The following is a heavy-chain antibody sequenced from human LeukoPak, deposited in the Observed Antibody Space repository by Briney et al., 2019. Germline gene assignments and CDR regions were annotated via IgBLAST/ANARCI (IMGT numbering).Heavy chain of an antibody. J-gene: IGHJ6*02. D-gene: IGHD3-22*01. CDR1: GGTFSSYA. V-gene: IGHV1-69*13. CDR2: IIPIFGTA. CDR3: ARDEVKAPPGNYYYYYGMDV. Sequence: GASVKVSCKASGGTFSSYAISWVRQAPGQGLEWMGGIIPIFGTANYAQKFQGRVTITADESTSTAYMELSSLRSEDTAVYYCARDEVKAPPGNYYYYYGMDVWGQGTTVTVSS.